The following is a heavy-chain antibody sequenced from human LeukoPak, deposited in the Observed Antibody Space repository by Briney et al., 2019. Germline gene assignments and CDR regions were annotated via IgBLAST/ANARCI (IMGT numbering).Heavy chain of an antibody. V-gene: IGHV4-59*01. CDR1: GGSISSYH. J-gene: IGHJ6*03. D-gene: IGHD2-2*02. CDR3: ARDGRGYCSSTSCYTPAYMDV. Sequence: SETLSLTCTVSGGSISSYHWSWIRQPPGKGLEWIGYIYYSGSTNYNPSLKSRVTISVDTSKNQFSLKLSSVTAADTAVYYCARDGRGYCSSTSCYTPAYMDVWGKGTTVTISS. CDR2: IYYSGST.